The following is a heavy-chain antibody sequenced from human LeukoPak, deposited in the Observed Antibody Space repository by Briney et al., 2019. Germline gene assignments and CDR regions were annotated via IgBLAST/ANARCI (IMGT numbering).Heavy chain of an antibody. CDR2: ISYDGRNK. J-gene: IGHJ4*02. CDR1: GFTFSSYG. Sequence: GRSLRLSCAASGFTFSSYGMHWVRQAPGKGLEWVAVISYDGRNKYYADSVKGRYTISRDNSKNTLYLEMNSLKAEDTAVYYCAKDRSSSWSLDYWGQGTLVTVSS. D-gene: IGHD6-13*01. V-gene: IGHV3-30*18. CDR3: AKDRSSSWSLDY.